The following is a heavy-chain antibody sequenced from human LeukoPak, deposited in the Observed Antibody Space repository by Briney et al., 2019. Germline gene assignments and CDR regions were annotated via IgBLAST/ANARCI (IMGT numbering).Heavy chain of an antibody. V-gene: IGHV4-39*07. CDR2: MYYSGST. CDR3: ARNGYSSGWYAEYFQH. J-gene: IGHJ1*01. CDR1: GGSISSSSSY. Sequence: SETLSLTCTVSGGSISSSSSYWGWIRQPPGKGLEWIGSMYYSGSTYYNPSLKSRVTISVDTSKNQFSLKLSSVTAADTAVYYCARNGYSSGWYAEYFQHWGQGTLVTVSS. D-gene: IGHD6-19*01.